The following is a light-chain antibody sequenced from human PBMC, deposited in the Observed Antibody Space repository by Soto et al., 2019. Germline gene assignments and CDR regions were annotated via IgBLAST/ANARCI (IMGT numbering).Light chain of an antibody. Sequence: DIQMTQSPSSLSASVGDRVTITCRISQSISIFLNWYQQKPGKAPRLLINAASSLQTGVPSRFSGSGSWTDFTLTIRSLQPEDFATYYCQQTYSAPRTFGQGTKVEIK. CDR2: AAS. V-gene: IGKV1-39*01. CDR1: QSISIF. CDR3: QQTYSAPRT. J-gene: IGKJ1*01.